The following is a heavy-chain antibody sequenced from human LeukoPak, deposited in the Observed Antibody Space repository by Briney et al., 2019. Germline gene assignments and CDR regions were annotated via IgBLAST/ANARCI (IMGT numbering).Heavy chain of an antibody. CDR1: GFTFSSYS. Sequence: PGGSLRLSCAASGFTFSSYSMNWVRQAPGKGLEWVSSISSSSSYIYYADSVKGRFTISRDNAKNSLYLQMNSLRAEDTAVYYCARDIGHSYGHTFDYWGQGTLVTVSS. CDR3: ARDIGHSYGHTFDY. J-gene: IGHJ4*02. V-gene: IGHV3-21*01. D-gene: IGHD5-18*01. CDR2: ISSSSSYI.